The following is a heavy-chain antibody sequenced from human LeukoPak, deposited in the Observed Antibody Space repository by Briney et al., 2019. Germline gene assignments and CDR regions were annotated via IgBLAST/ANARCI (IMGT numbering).Heavy chain of an antibody. CDR1: GFTFSSYA. V-gene: IGHV3-30-3*01. Sequence: PGRSLRLSCAASGFTFSSYAMHWVRQAPGKGLEWVAAISYDGSNKYYADSVKGRFTISRDNSKNTLYLQMNSLRAEDTAVYYCASSKSSSAYNWGQGTLVTVSS. CDR3: ASSKSSSAYN. D-gene: IGHD6-6*01. CDR2: ISYDGSNK. J-gene: IGHJ4*02.